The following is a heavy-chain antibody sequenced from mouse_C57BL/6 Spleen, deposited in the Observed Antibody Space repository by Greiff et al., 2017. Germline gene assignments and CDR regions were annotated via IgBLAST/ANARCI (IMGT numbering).Heavy chain of an antibody. CDR1: GFTFSSYT. CDR3: ARHDGNYYAMDY. J-gene: IGHJ4*01. V-gene: IGHV5-9*01. Sequence: EVNLVESGGGLVKPGGSLKLSCAASGFTFSSYTMSWVRQTPEKRLEWVATISGGGGNTYYPDRVKGRFTISRDNAKNTLYLQMSSLRSEDTALYYCARHDGNYYAMDYWGQGTSVTVSS. CDR2: ISGGGGNT. D-gene: IGHD2-1*01.